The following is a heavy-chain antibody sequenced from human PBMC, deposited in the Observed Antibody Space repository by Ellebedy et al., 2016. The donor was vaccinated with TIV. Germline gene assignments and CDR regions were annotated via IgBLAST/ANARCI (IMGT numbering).Heavy chain of an antibody. CDR2: IIPVLRTA. Sequence: AASVKVSCKASGGTFSSFLINWLRQAPGQGLEWMGGIIPVLRTANYAHKFQGRLTMTRDTSTSTVYMELSSLRSEDTAVYYCARDSSGPYDYYYGMDVWGQGTTVTVSS. V-gene: IGHV1-69*10. CDR1: GGTFSSFL. J-gene: IGHJ6*02. CDR3: ARDSSGPYDYYYGMDV.